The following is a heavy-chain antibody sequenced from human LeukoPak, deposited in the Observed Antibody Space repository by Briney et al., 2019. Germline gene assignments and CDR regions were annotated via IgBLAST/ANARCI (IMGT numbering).Heavy chain of an antibody. CDR3: ASGGAACSSTSCMGTWFDP. CDR2: INPNSGGT. CDR1: GYTFTGYY. Sequence: ASVKVSCKASGYTFTGYYMHWVRQAPGQGLEWMGWINPNSGGTNSAQKFQGRVTMTRDTSISTAYMELSRLRSDDTAVYYCASGGAACSSTSCMGTWFDPWGQGTLVTVSS. J-gene: IGHJ5*02. V-gene: IGHV1-2*02. D-gene: IGHD2-2*01.